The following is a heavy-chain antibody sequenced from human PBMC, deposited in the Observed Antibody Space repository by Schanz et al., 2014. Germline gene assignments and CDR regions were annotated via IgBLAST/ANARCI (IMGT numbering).Heavy chain of an antibody. J-gene: IGHJ3*02. Sequence: EVQLVESGGGLIQPGGSLRLSCAASGFIFSNFAMEWVRQAPGKGLEWVSAISGSGAGTYYADSVKGRFTISRDNSKKTLYLQMNSLRAEDTAVYYCATSGLVSHSFDAFDIWGQGTMVTVSS. CDR2: ISGSGAGT. CDR1: GFIFSNFA. D-gene: IGHD3-9*01. V-gene: IGHV3-23*04. CDR3: ATSGLVSHSFDAFDI.